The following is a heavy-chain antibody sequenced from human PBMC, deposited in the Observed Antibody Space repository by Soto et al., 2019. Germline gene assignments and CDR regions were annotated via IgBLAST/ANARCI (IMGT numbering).Heavy chain of an antibody. CDR3: AKAVAAPPRALHAFDI. J-gene: IGHJ3*02. Sequence: EVQLLESGGGLVQPGGSLRLSCAASGFTFSSYAMSWVRQAPGKGLEWVSAISGSGGSTYYADSVKGRFTISRDNSKNTLYLQMNSLRAEDTAVYYCAKAVAAPPRALHAFDIWGQGTMVTVSS. CDR2: ISGSGGST. D-gene: IGHD6-19*01. CDR1: GFTFSSYA. V-gene: IGHV3-23*01.